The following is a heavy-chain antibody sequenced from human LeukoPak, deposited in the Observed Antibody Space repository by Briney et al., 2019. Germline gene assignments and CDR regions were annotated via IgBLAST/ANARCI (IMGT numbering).Heavy chain of an antibody. Sequence: PSETLSLTCTVSGGSISSHYWSWIRQPPGKGLEWIGYIYYSGSTNYNPSLKSRVTISVDTSKNQFSLKLSSVTAADTAVYYCARVRRGGYNWPFDYWGQGTLVTVSS. V-gene: IGHV4-59*11. CDR1: GGSISSHY. CDR3: ARVRRGGYNWPFDY. D-gene: IGHD5-24*01. CDR2: IYYSGST. J-gene: IGHJ4*02.